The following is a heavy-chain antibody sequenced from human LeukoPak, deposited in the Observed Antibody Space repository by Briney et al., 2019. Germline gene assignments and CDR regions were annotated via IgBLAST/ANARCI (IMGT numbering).Heavy chain of an antibody. J-gene: IGHJ4*02. D-gene: IGHD6-13*01. V-gene: IGHV3-23*01. CDR1: GFTFSSYA. Sequence: GGSLRLSCAASGFTFSSYAMSWVRQAPGKGLEWVSAISGSGGSTYYADSVKGRFTISRDNSKNTLYLQMNSLRAEDTAVYYCATICRIAAPYRPRTHGYYFDYWGQGTLVTVSS. CDR2: ISGSGGST. CDR3: ATICRIAAPYRPRTHGYYFDY.